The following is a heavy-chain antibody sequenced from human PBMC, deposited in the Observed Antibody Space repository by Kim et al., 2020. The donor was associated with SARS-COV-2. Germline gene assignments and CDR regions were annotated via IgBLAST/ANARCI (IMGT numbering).Heavy chain of an antibody. V-gene: IGHV4-39*01. CDR1: GGSISSSSYY. CDR2: IYYSGST. CDR3: AGGGTYYDILKGGWIDY. D-gene: IGHD3-9*01. J-gene: IGHJ4*02. Sequence: SETLSLTCTVSGGSISSSSYYWGWIRQPPGKGLEWIGSIYYSGSTYYNPSLKSRVTISVDTSKNQFSLKLSSVTAADTAVYYCAGGGTYYDILKGGWIDYWGQGTLVTVSS.